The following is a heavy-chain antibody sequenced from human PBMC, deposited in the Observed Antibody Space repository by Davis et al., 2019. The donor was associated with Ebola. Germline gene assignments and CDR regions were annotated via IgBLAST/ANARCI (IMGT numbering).Heavy chain of an antibody. CDR3: ARDTFGAVAGIFDY. Sequence: GGSLRLSCAASGFTFSSYWMSWVRQAPGKGLEWVAVISYDGSNKYYADSVKGRFTISRDNSKNTLYLQMNSLRAEDTAVYYCARDTFGAVAGIFDYRGQGTLVTVSS. CDR2: ISYDGSNK. V-gene: IGHV3-30*03. D-gene: IGHD6-19*01. J-gene: IGHJ4*02. CDR1: GFTFSSYW.